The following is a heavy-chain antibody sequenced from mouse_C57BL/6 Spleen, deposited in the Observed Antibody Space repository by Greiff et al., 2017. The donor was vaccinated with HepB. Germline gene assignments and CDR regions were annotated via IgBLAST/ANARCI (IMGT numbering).Heavy chain of an antibody. CDR1: GYTFTNYW. Sequence: VQLQQSGAELVRPGTSVKMSCKASGYTFTNYWIGWAKQRPGQGLEWIGDIYPGGGYTNYNEKFKGKATLTADKSSSTAYMQFSSLTSEDSAIYYCARGDGSSHWYFDVWGTGTTVTVSS. J-gene: IGHJ1*03. V-gene: IGHV1-63*01. CDR2: IYPGGGYT. D-gene: IGHD1-1*01. CDR3: ARGDGSSHWYFDV.